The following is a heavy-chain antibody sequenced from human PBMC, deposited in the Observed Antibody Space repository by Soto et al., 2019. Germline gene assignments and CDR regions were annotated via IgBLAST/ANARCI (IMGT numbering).Heavy chain of an antibody. Sequence: SETLSLTCNVSNSPISDFYWSWFRQPPGQGLEWVGYIYYTGTTTYNPSLRSRVDISIDASKSQFSLDLRSVTAADTAVYYCARLGGYYQAFDSWGHGALVTAPQ. D-gene: IGHD3-22*01. CDR2: IYYTGTT. V-gene: IGHV4-59*08. CDR1: NSPISDFY. J-gene: IGHJ4*01. CDR3: ARLGGYYQAFDS.